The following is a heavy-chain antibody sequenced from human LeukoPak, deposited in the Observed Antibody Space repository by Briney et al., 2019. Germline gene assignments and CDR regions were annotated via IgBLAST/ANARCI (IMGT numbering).Heavy chain of an antibody. CDR2: ISSSSSYI. CDR3: ARDQSYYDSSGYPI. Sequence: AGGSLRLSCAASGFTFSSYSVNWVRQAPGKGLEWVSSISSSSSYIYYADSVKGRFTISRDNAKNSLYLQMNSLRAEDTAVYYCARDQSYYDSSGYPIWGQGTMVTVSS. D-gene: IGHD3-22*01. CDR1: GFTFSSYS. V-gene: IGHV3-21*01. J-gene: IGHJ3*02.